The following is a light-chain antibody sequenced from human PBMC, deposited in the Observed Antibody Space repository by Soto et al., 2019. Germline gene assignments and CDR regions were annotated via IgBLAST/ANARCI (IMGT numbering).Light chain of an antibody. J-gene: IGLJ3*02. CDR2: DVS. Sequence: QSALTQPASVSGSPGQSITISCTGTSSDVGGSNYVSWYQHHPGKAPKLMIYDVSNRPSGVSNRFSGSKSGNTASLTISGLQAEDEADYYCSSYTSRSAVFGGGTKLTVL. CDR1: SSDVGGSNY. V-gene: IGLV2-14*03. CDR3: SSYTSRSAV.